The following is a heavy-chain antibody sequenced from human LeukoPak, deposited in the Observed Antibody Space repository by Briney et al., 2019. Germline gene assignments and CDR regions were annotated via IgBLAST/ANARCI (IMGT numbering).Heavy chain of an antibody. D-gene: IGHD6-19*01. V-gene: IGHV3-30*18. CDR3: AKDQSSSGWYLVFDY. J-gene: IGHJ4*02. CDR1: GFTFSSYG. Sequence: PGGSLRLSCAASGFTFSSYGMHWVRQAPGKGLEWVAVISYDGSNKYYADSVKGRFTISRDNSKNTLYLQMNSLRAEDTAVYYCAKDQSSSGWYLVFDYWGQGTLVIVSS. CDR2: ISYDGSNK.